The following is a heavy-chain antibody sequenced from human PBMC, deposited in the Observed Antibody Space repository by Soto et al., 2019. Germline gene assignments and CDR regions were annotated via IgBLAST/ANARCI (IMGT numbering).Heavy chain of an antibody. CDR2: AHHSWRT. J-gene: IGHJ4*02. CDR1: GDSMSSSNW. CDR3: TSSEDTSLDY. Sequence: QVQLQESGPGLLKPSGTLSLTCTVSGDSMSSSNWWYWVRQSPGKGLVWIGEAHHSWRTNYYQSLERRVTVSVDRSHKLVSLNLNSVTAAVSSLYYCTSSEDTSLDYWGQGTLVTVSS. V-gene: IGHV4-4*02.